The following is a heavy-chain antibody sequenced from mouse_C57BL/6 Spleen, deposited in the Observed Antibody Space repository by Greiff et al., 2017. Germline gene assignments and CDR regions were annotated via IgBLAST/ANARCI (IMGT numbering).Heavy chain of an antibody. CDR2: IYPGDGDP. J-gene: IGHJ4*01. CDR1: GYAFSSYW. V-gene: IGHV1-80*01. Sequence: QVQLQQSGAELVKPGASVKISCKASGYAFSSYWMNWVKQRPGKGLEWIGQIYPGDGDPNYNGKFKGKATLTADKSSSTAYMQLSNLTSEDSAVCFCARFIDDRGWDYWGQGTSVTVSS. CDR3: ARFIDDRGWDY. D-gene: IGHD1-2*01.